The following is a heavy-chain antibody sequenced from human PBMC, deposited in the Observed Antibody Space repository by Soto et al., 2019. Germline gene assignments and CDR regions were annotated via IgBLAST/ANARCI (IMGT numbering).Heavy chain of an antibody. CDR2: INHSGST. Sequence: SETLSLTCAVYGGSFSGYDWSWIRQPPGKGLEWIGEINHSGSTNYNPSLKSRVTISVDTSKNQFSLKLSSVTAADTAVYYCARAQYYYGSGRSSNWFDPWGQGTLVTVSS. CDR3: ARAQYYYGSGRSSNWFDP. CDR1: GGSFSGYD. V-gene: IGHV4-34*01. D-gene: IGHD3-10*01. J-gene: IGHJ5*02.